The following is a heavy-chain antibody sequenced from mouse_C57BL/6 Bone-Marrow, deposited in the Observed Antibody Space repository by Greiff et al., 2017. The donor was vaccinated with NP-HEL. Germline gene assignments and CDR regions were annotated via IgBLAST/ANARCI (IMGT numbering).Heavy chain of an antibody. Sequence: QVQLQQPGAELVKPGASVKMSCKASGYTFTSYWITWVKQRPGQGLEWIGDIYPGSGSTNYNEKFKSKATLTVDTSSSTAYMQLSSLTSEDSAVYYCASESLLRAWFAYWGQGTLVTVSA. J-gene: IGHJ3*01. CDR2: IYPGSGST. D-gene: IGHD2-12*01. CDR1: GYTFTSYW. V-gene: IGHV1-55*01. CDR3: ASESLLRAWFAY.